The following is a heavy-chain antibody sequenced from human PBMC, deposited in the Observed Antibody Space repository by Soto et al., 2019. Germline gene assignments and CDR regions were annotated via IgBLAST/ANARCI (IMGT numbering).Heavy chain of an antibody. Sequence: GESLKISCKGSGYSFTSYWIGWVRQMPGKGLERMGIIYPGDSDTRYSPSFQGQVTISADKSISTAYLQWSSLKASDTAMYYCARVPAYYYDSRGRNWFDPWGQGTLVTVSS. D-gene: IGHD3-22*01. J-gene: IGHJ5*02. CDR3: ARVPAYYYDSRGRNWFDP. V-gene: IGHV5-51*01. CDR1: GYSFTSYW. CDR2: IYPGDSDT.